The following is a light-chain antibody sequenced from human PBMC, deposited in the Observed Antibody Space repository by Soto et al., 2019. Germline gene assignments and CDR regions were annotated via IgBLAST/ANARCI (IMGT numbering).Light chain of an antibody. V-gene: IGKV1-13*02. Sequence: AIQLTQSPSSLSASVGDRVTITCRASQGISSALAWYQQKPGKPPKLLIYDASSLESGVPSRFRGSGSGTDFTLTISSLQPEDFATYYCFQFNSYPLTLGGGTKVEIK. CDR2: DAS. J-gene: IGKJ4*01. CDR3: FQFNSYPLT. CDR1: QGISSA.